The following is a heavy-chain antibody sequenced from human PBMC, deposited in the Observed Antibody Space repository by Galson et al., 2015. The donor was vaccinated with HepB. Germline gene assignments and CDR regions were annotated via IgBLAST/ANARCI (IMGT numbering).Heavy chain of an antibody. D-gene: IGHD3-22*01. Sequence: SVKVSCKASGGTFSSYAISWVRQAPGQGLEWMGGIIPIFGTANYAQKFQGRVTITADESTSTAYMELSSLSSEDTAVYYCARAFGYYDSSGYSYYYYYMDVWGKGTTVTVSS. CDR1: GGTFSSYA. CDR3: ARAFGYYDSSGYSYYYYYMDV. CDR2: IIPIFGTA. J-gene: IGHJ6*03. V-gene: IGHV1-69*13.